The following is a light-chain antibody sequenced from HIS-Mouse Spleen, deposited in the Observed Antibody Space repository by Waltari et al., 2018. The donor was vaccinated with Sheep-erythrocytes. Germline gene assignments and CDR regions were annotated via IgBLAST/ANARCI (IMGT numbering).Light chain of an antibody. CDR3: CSYAGSSTPWV. J-gene: IGLJ3*02. CDR2: DGS. CDR1: SSDGGGFNL. Sequence: QSALTQPASVSGSPGRSITTSCTGTSSDGGGFNLISWYQQHPGKAPKLMIYDGSKRPSGVSNLVSGAYSGNSASPTSSGRHAEDEADYYCCSYAGSSTPWVFGGVTKLTVL. V-gene: IGLV2-23*01.